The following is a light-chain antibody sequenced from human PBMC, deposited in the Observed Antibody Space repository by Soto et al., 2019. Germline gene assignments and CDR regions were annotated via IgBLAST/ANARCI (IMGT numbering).Light chain of an antibody. V-gene: IGKV3-15*01. J-gene: IGKJ3*01. CDR3: QQYNNWRLT. Sequence: EIVMTQSPATLSVSPGERATLSCRASQSVSSNLAWYQQKPGQAPRLLIYGASTRATGIPARFSGSGSGTEFKLAISSLQSEDFAVYYCQQYNNWRLTFGPGTKVDIK. CDR1: QSVSSN. CDR2: GAS.